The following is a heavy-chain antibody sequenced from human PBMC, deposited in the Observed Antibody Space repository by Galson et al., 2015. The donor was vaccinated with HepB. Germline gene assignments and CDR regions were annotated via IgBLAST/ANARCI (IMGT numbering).Heavy chain of an antibody. D-gene: IGHD4-17*01. Sequence: SLRLSCAVSGFTFSSVWMHWVRQVPGKGLVWVSRIDRDGTTITYADSVKGRFTTSRDNDRNTLYLQMDSLRAEDTAVYFCAKGPRSLVGDSGKVNWFDPWGQGTLVIVSS. CDR2: IDRDGTTI. J-gene: IGHJ5*02. V-gene: IGHV3-74*03. CDR3: AKGPRSLVGDSGKVNWFDP. CDR1: GFTFSSVW.